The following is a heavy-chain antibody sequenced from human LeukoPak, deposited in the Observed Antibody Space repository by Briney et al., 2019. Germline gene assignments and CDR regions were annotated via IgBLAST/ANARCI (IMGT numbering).Heavy chain of an antibody. Sequence: GGSLRLSWVASGFTFSSYSMKWVRQAPGKGLEWVSSISSSSSYIDYADSVKGRFTISRDNAKKSLYLQMKSLRAEDTAVFYCGRDRDFWSSYVRIDGMDVWGQGTTVTVSS. V-gene: IGHV3-21*01. J-gene: IGHJ6*02. CDR3: GRDRDFWSSYVRIDGMDV. CDR2: ISSSSSYI. CDR1: GFTFSSYS. D-gene: IGHD3-3*01.